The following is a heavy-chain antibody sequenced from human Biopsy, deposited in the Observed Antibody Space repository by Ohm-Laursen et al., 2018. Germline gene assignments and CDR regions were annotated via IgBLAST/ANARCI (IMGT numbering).Heavy chain of an antibody. J-gene: IGHJ6*02. CDR2: VDWDDYK. D-gene: IGHD6-13*01. Sequence: TQTLTLTGSFLGFSLSARGMCVSWIRQAPGKALEWLARVDWDDYKDYSASLQTKLSISKDTSNDQVVLTVNNVDPADTATYYCARTPILIVSAGLVYRHRRHLQGMDVWGQGVAVTVS. CDR3: ARTPILIVSAGLVYRHRRHLQGMDV. CDR1: GFSLSARGMC. V-gene: IGHV2-70*11.